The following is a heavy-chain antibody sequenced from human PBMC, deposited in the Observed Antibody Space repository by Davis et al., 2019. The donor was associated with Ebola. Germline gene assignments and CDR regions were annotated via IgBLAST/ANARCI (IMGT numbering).Heavy chain of an antibody. D-gene: IGHD3-16*01. CDR1: GFTFSSYV. Sequence: GESLKTPCAASGFTFSSYVMNWVRQALGKGLEWVSYISSSGSTIYYADSVKGRFTISRDNAKNSLYLQMNSLRAEDTAVCYCARGRRLGGDYCGLGTLVTVSS. J-gene: IGHJ4*02. CDR3: ARGRRLGGDY. V-gene: IGHV3-48*03. CDR2: ISSSGSTI.